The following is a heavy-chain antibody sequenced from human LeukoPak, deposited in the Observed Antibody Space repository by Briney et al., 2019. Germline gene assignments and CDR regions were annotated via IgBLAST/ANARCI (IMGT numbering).Heavy chain of an antibody. CDR3: AKDLAMGFPYGDIDY. V-gene: IGHV3-30*18. J-gene: IGHJ4*02. CDR2: ISYDGSNK. CDR1: GFTFSSYG. Sequence: PGRSLGLSCAASGFTFSSYGMHWVRRAPGKGLEWVAVISYDGSNKYYADSVKGRFTISRDNSKNTLYLQMNSLRAEDTAVYYCAKDLAMGFPYGDIDYWGQGTLVTVSS. D-gene: IGHD4-17*01.